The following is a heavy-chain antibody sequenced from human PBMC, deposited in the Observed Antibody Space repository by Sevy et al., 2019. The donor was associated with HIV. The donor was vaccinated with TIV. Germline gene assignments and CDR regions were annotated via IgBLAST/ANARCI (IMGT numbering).Heavy chain of an antibody. D-gene: IGHD1-20*01. Sequence: SETLSLTCTVSGGSISGYYWSWIRQPPGKGLEWIGYISYSGSTNYNPSLKSRVTISVDTFKNEFSLKLSSVTAADTAVYYCARSRVITGTFDYWGQGTLVTVSS. CDR1: GGSISGYY. CDR3: ARSRVITGTFDY. CDR2: ISYSGST. J-gene: IGHJ4*02. V-gene: IGHV4-59*01.